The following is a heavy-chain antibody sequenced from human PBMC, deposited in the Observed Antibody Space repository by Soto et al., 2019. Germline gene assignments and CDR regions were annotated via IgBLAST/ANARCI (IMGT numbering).Heavy chain of an antibody. Sequence: GGSLRLSCAASGFTLSAYWIHWVRQAPGEGLVWVSRINSDGSTTNYADSVTGRFTISRDNAKSTVYLKMNSLIAEDTAVYYCARVEKYYDFWGGYYVFDYWGQGSLVTVSS. J-gene: IGHJ4*02. V-gene: IGHV3-74*01. CDR3: ARVEKYYDFWGGYYVFDY. D-gene: IGHD3-3*01. CDR1: GFTLSAYW. CDR2: INSDGSTT.